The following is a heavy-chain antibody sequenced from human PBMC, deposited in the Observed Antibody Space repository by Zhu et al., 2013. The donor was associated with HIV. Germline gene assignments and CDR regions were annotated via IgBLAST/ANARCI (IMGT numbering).Heavy chain of an antibody. CDR2: MNPNSGNT. CDR1: GYTFSSYD. V-gene: IGHV1-8*01. CDR3: ASSGYSI. Sequence: QVQLVQSGVEVKKPGASVKVSCKASGYTFSSYDINWVRQATGQGPEWMGWMNPNSGNTGYAQNFQGRLTMTRDTSTSTAYMELSSLRSEDTAVYYCASSGYSIWGQGTLVTVSS. J-gene: IGHJ4*02. D-gene: IGHD5-12*01.